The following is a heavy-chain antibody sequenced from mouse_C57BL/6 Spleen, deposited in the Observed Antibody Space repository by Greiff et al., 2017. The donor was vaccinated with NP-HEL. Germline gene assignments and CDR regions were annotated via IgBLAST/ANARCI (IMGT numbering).Heavy chain of an antibody. D-gene: IGHD1-1*01. CDR3: ARDGDYYGSSRWYFDV. Sequence: QVQLQQSGPELVKPGASVKISCKASGYAFSSSWMNWVKQRPGKGLEWIGRIYPGDGDTNYNGKFKGKATLTADKSSSTAYLQLSSLTSEDSAVYFCARDGDYYGSSRWYFDVWGTGTTVTVSS. CDR1: GYAFSSSW. J-gene: IGHJ1*03. V-gene: IGHV1-82*01. CDR2: IYPGDGDT.